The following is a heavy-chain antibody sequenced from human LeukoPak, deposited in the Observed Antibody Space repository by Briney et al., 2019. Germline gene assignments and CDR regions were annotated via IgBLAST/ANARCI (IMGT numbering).Heavy chain of an antibody. D-gene: IGHD3-3*01. Sequence: PGGSLRLSCAASGFTFSSYAMSWVRQAPGKGLEWVSAISGSGGSTYYADSVKGRFTISRDNSKNTLYLQMNSLRAEDTAVYYCAKDANHYDFWSGYNGDYWGQGTLVTVSS. V-gene: IGHV3-23*01. J-gene: IGHJ4*02. CDR3: AKDANHYDFWSGYNGDY. CDR1: GFTFSSYA. CDR2: ISGSGGST.